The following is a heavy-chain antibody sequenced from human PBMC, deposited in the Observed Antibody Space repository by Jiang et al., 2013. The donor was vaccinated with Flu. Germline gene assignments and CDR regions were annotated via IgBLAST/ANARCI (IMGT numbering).Heavy chain of an antibody. CDR2: VSGSGDNT. V-gene: IGHV3-23*01. D-gene: IGHD6-19*01. Sequence: LSCAASGFTFSSYVMTWVRRPPGKGLEWVSGVSGSGDNTYYTDSVKGRFTISRDNSKNTLDLQMNSLRAEDTAVYYCAKVRVTGTYVVDYWGQGTLVTVSS. CDR3: AKVRVTGTYVVDY. J-gene: IGHJ4*02. CDR1: GFTFSSYV.